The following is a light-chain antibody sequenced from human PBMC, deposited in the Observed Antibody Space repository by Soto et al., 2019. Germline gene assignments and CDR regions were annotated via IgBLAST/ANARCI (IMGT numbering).Light chain of an antibody. J-gene: IGLJ2*01. CDR1: SSDVGDYKY. Sequence: QSALTQPASVSGFRGQSITISCTGTSSDVGDYKYVCWYQQLPGRAPRLMIYEVSNRPSGVSNRFSGSKSGNTASLTISGLQAEDEGDYYCTSYSRSSTYVVFGGGTKLTVL. CDR2: EVS. V-gene: IGLV2-14*01. CDR3: TSYSRSSTYVV.